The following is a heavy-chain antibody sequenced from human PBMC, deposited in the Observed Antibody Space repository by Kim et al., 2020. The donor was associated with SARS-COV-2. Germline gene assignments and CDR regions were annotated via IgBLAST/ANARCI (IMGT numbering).Heavy chain of an antibody. CDR3: AREHSGSSSWYYYYYYMDV. Sequence: GGSLRLSCAASGFTFSSYWMHWVRQAPGKGLVWVSRINSDGSSTSYADSVKGRFTISRDNAKNTLYPQMNSLRAEDTAVYYCAREHSGSSSWYYYYYYMDVWGKGTTVTVSS. CDR1: GFTFSSYW. J-gene: IGHJ6*03. D-gene: IGHD6-13*01. V-gene: IGHV3-74*01. CDR2: INSDGSST.